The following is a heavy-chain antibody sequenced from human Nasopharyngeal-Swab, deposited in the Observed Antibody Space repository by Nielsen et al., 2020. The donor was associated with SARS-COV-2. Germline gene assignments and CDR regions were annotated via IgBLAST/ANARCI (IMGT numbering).Heavy chain of an antibody. CDR3: ARELSSGGLDP. V-gene: IGHV1-46*01. D-gene: IGHD2-15*01. Sequence: ASVKVSCKASGYTFTSYYMHWVRQAPGQGLEWMGIIDPSGGSTSYAQKFQGRVTMTRDTSTSTVYMELSSLRSEDTAVYYCARELSSGGLDPWGQGTLVTVSS. CDR2: IDPSGGST. CDR1: GYTFTSYY. J-gene: IGHJ5*02.